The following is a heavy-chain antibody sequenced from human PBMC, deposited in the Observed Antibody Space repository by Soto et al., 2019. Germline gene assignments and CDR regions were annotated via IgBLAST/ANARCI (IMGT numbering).Heavy chain of an antibody. CDR2: ISSSKIS. V-gene: IGHV4-61*01. CDR1: GDSFTSFNYF. CDR3: AILAANTYYAYDFDA. Sequence: SETLSLTCAVSGDSFTSFNYFWTWIRQPPGVELVWSVYISSSKISKYNPSLKSLVAMSQDTSKNQFPLNLSSVPAADAVVYFCAILAANTYYAYDFDAWGQGALVTVSS. D-gene: IGHD1-26*01. J-gene: IGHJ4*01.